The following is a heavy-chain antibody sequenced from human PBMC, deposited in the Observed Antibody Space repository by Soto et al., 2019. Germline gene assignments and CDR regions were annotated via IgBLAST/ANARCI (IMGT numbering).Heavy chain of an antibody. Sequence: QVQLVQSGAEVKKPGSSVKVSCKASGGTFSSYAISWVLQAPGQGLVWMGGIIPIFGTAHYAQKFQGRVTIPADESTSTAYMELSSLRSEDTAVYYCARRLLLHGWFDPWGQGTLVTVSS. CDR2: IIPIFGTA. J-gene: IGHJ5*02. CDR1: GGTFSSYA. D-gene: IGHD2-15*01. CDR3: ARRLLLHGWFDP. V-gene: IGHV1-69*01.